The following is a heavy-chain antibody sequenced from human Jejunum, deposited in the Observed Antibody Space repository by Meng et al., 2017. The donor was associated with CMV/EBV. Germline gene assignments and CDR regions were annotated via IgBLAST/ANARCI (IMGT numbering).Heavy chain of an antibody. CDR1: GFIFNAKA. CDR2: ISYDRCNK. D-gene: IGHD3-16*01. Sequence: CGFIFNAKALRWVSQAPGKELGWVAVISYDRCNKYYSDSVRGRFTISGDDYKSTVYLQMNSMRAEETAVYYGAKAVELGVDGMDDWGQGTTVTVSS. CDR3: AKAVELGVDGMDD. J-gene: IGHJ6*02. V-gene: IGHV3-30-3*01.